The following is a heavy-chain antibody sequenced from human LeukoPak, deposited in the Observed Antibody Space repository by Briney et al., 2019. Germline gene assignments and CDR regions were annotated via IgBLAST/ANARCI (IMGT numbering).Heavy chain of an antibody. CDR2: IYYSGST. CDR1: GGSISSSSYY. D-gene: IGHD5-18*01. Sequence: SETLSLTCTVSGGSISSSSYYWGWIRQPPGKGLEWIGSIYYSGSTYYNPSLKSRVTISVDTSKNQFSLKLSSVTAADTAVYYCARGGYSYGSPAVFDYWGQGTLVTVSS. V-gene: IGHV4-39*01. J-gene: IGHJ4*02. CDR3: ARGGYSYGSPAVFDY.